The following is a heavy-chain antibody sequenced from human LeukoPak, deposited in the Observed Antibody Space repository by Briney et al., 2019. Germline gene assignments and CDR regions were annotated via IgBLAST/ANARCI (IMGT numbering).Heavy chain of an antibody. CDR3: AELGITMIGGV. J-gene: IGHJ6*04. D-gene: IGHD3-10*02. CDR2: IKQDGSEK. Sequence: GGSLRLSCAASGLTFSSYNMNWVRQAPGKGLEWVANIKQDGSEKYYVDSVKGRFTISRDNAKNSLYLQMNSLRAEDTAVYYCAELGITMIGGVWGKGTTVTISS. V-gene: IGHV3-7*01. CDR1: GLTFSSYN.